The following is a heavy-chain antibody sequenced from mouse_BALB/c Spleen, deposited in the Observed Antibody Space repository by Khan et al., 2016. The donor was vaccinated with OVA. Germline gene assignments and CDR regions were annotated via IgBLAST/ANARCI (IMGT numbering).Heavy chain of an antibody. D-gene: IGHD2-4*01. CDR3: TRSDDSYYFDY. CDR1: GYSFTSYW. J-gene: IGHJ2*01. Sequence: VQLQQSGTVLARPGASVKMSCKASGYSFTSYWMHWVKQRPGQGLEWIGAIYPGISDTRYNQKFKGKAKLTAVTSASTAYIELSSLTNEDSAVYYCTRSDDSYYFDYWGQGTTLTVSS. CDR2: IYPGISDT. V-gene: IGHV1-5*01.